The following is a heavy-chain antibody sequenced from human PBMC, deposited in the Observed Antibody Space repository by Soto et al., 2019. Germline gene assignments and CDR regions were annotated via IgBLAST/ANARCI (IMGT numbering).Heavy chain of an antibody. CDR3: ALRRLAGHPLGYFDY. D-gene: IGHD6-19*01. V-gene: IGHV2-5*02. Sequence: QITLKESGPTLVKPTQTLTLTCIFSGFSLSTRGVGVGWIRQPPGKALEWLALIYWDDDKRYNPSLESRLTTTKDTTNNRGVLTKTTMDPTDTATYYCALRRLAGHPLGYFDYWGQGTLVTVSS. CDR1: GFSLSTRGVG. J-gene: IGHJ4*02. CDR2: IYWDDDK.